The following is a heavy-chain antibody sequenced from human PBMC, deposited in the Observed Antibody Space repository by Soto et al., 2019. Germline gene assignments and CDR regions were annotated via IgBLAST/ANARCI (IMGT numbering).Heavy chain of an antibody. Sequence: GGSLRLSCAASGFTFSSYWMSWVRQAPGKGLEWVANIKQDGSEKYYVDSVKGRFTISRDNAKNSLYLQMNSLRAEDTPVYYCAREGYSPPYYYYYIDVWGKGTTVTV. J-gene: IGHJ6*03. D-gene: IGHD6-13*01. V-gene: IGHV3-7*01. CDR3: AREGYSPPYYYYYIDV. CDR1: GFTFSSYW. CDR2: IKQDGSEK.